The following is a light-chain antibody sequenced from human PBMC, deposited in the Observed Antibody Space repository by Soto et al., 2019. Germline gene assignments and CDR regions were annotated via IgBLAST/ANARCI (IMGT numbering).Light chain of an antibody. Sequence: EVVLTQSPDILSLSPGERATLSWRASQSVSVNFAWYQQKPGQAPRPLIYSASDRAPGIPARFSGSGSGTDFTLTISSLEPEDFAVYFCQERNRWPRGTFGAGTKVEI. V-gene: IGKV3-11*01. CDR3: QERNRWPRGT. CDR1: QSVSVN. CDR2: SAS. J-gene: IGKJ4*01.